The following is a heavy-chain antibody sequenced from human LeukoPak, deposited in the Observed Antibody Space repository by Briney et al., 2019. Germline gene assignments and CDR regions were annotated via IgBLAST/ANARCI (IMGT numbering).Heavy chain of an antibody. D-gene: IGHD3-10*01. CDR2: INPNSGGT. V-gene: IGHV1-2*02. CDR1: GYTFTGYY. CDR3: ARDDPRGWYYFDY. Sequence: ASVKVSCKASGYTFTGYYMHWVRQAPGQGREGMGWINPNSGGTNYAQKFQGRVTMTRDTSISTAYMELSRLRSDDTAVYYCARDDPRGWYYFDYWGQGTLVTVSS. J-gene: IGHJ4*02.